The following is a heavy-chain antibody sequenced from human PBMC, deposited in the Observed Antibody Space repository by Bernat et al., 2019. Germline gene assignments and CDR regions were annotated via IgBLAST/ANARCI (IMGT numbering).Heavy chain of an antibody. CDR2: IKRDGSET. CDR1: GFILTNYW. J-gene: IGHJ4*02. CDR3: VRGSAGAKDY. Sequence: EVQLVESGGGLVQPGGSLRLPCAAPGFILTNYWMNWVRQAPGKGLEWVANIKRDGSETYYVDSVKGRFTISRDIAKNLLYLQMNSLRAEDTAIYYCVRGSAGAKDYWGQGTLVTVSS. V-gene: IGHV3-7*04. D-gene: IGHD6-13*01.